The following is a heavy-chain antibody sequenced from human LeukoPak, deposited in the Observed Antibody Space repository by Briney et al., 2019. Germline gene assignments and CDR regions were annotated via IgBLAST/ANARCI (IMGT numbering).Heavy chain of an antibody. Sequence: ASVKVSCKASGGTFSSYANSWVRQAPGQGLEWMGGIIPIFGTADYAQEFQDRVTITADESTSTAYMELSSLRSEDTAVYYCAREGNRVGDILTGYYRTFDYWGQGTLVTVSS. J-gene: IGHJ4*02. CDR2: IIPIFGTA. CDR3: AREGNRVGDILTGYYRTFDY. D-gene: IGHD3-9*01. CDR1: GGTFSSYA. V-gene: IGHV1-69*13.